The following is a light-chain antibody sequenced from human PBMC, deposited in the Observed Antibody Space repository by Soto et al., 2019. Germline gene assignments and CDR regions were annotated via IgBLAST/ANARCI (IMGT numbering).Light chain of an antibody. CDR3: CSYAGNNNVL. CDR1: SSDVGGYNY. V-gene: IGLV2-8*01. J-gene: IGLJ2*01. Sequence: QSALTQPPSASGSPGQSVTISCTGTSSDVGGYNYVSWYQQHPGKAPKLMIYEVSKRPSGVPDRFSGSKSGNTASLTVSGLQAEDEADYYCCSYAGNNNVLFGGGTKVTVL. CDR2: EVS.